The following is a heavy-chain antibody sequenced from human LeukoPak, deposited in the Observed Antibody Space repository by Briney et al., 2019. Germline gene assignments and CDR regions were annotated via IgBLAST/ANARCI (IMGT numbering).Heavy chain of an antibody. D-gene: IGHD1-14*01. CDR1: GFTFSSYG. V-gene: IGHV3-23*01. CDR2: ISGSGTGT. Sequence: GGSLRLSCAVSGFTFSSYGMTWGRQAPGKGLEWVSGISGSGTGTYYADSVKGRFTISRDNSKNTLYLQMNSLRAEDTAVYYCAKAYNPDPYYAMDVWGQGTTVTVSS. J-gene: IGHJ6*02. CDR3: AKAYNPDPYYAMDV.